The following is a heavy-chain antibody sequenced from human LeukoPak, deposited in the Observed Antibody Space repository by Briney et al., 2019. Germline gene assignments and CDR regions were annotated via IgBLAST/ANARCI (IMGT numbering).Heavy chain of an antibody. Sequence: ASVKVSCKASGYTFTSYDINWVRQATGQGLEWMGWMNPNSGNTGYAQKFQGRVTMTRNTSISTAYMELSSLRSEDTAVYYCARSITMVRGVPFGYRGQGTLVTVSS. CDR1: GYTFTSYD. D-gene: IGHD3-10*01. CDR2: MNPNSGNT. CDR3: ARSITMVRGVPFGY. V-gene: IGHV1-8*01. J-gene: IGHJ4*02.